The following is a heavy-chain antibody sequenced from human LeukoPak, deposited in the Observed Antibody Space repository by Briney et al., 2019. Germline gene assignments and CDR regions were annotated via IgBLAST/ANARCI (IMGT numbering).Heavy chain of an antibody. Sequence: GGSLRLSCAASGFTFSSYSMNWVRQAPGKGLEWVSSISSSSSYIYYADSVKGRFTISRDNAKNSLYLQMNSLRAEDTAVYYCARVKGQLVLSGLAFDIWGQGTMVTVSS. D-gene: IGHD6-13*01. CDR1: GFTFSSYS. CDR2: ISSSSSYI. V-gene: IGHV3-21*01. J-gene: IGHJ3*02. CDR3: ARVKGQLVLSGLAFDI.